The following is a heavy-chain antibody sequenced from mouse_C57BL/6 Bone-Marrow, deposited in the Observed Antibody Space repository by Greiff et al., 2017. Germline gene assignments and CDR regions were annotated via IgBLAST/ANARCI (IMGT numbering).Heavy chain of an antibody. CDR2: IYPRSGNT. V-gene: IGHV1-81*01. CDR3: ASEGNYCGSLWYFDV. CDR1: GYTFTSYG. D-gene: IGHD1-1*01. J-gene: IGHJ1*03. Sequence: VQLQESGAELARPGASVKLSCKASGYTFTSYGISWVKQRTGQGLEWIGEIYPRSGNTYYNEKFKGKATLTADKSSSTAYMELRSLTSEDSAVYFCASEGNYCGSLWYFDVWGKGTTVTVSS.